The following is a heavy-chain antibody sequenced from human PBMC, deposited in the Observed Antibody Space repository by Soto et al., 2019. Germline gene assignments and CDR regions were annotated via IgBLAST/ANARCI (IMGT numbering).Heavy chain of an antibody. CDR1: GFTFSSYG. CDR2: ISYDGSNK. Sequence: QVQLVESGGGVVQPGRSLRLSCAASGFTFSSYGMHWVRQAPGKGLEWVAVISYDGSNKYCADSVKGRFTISRDNSKNTLYLQMNSLSAGDTAVYYCAVQCVVVITTYALSGAFDISGHGTMVTFAS. CDR3: AVQCVVVITTYALSGAFDI. D-gene: IGHD3-22*01. V-gene: IGHV3-30*03. J-gene: IGHJ3*02.